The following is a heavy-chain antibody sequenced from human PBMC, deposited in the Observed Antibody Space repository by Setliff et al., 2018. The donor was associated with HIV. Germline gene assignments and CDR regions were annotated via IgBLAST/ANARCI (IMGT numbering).Heavy chain of an antibody. Sequence: PSETLSLTCTVSGDFFSSDYYWGWIRQSPGKGLEWIATIYHTGSTYYNPSLKSRVTISVDTSNNHFSLKVTSMTAADTAIYYCVRVDYGDYYFDSWGQGTLVTVSS. J-gene: IGHJ4*02. CDR2: IYHTGST. D-gene: IGHD2-21*02. CDR3: VRVDYGDYYFDS. V-gene: IGHV4-38-2*02. CDR1: GDFFSSDYY.